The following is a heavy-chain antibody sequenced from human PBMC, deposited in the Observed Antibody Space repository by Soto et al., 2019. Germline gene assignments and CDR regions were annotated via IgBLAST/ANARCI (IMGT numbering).Heavy chain of an antibody. CDR1: GYSFSTHA. J-gene: IGHJ6*02. V-gene: IGHV1-3*01. CDR3: VRDQRALAGIDFYYYGIDG. D-gene: IGHD6-19*01. CDR2: INGGNDDT. Sequence: ASVKVSCKASGYSFSTHAMHWVRQAPGQRLEWMGWINGGNDDTKYSQTFRGRVTIARDTSAGTAYLELSSLSSEDTAVYYCVRDQRALAGIDFYYYGIDGWGQGTTVTVSS.